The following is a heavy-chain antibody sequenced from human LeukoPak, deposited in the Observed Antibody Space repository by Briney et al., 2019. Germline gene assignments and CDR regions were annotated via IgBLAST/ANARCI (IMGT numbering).Heavy chain of an antibody. Sequence: GGSLRLSCAASGFTLSSYAMSWVRQAPGKGLEWASAISGSGGTTYYADSVKGRFTISRDNSKNTLYLQMNSLRAEDTAVYYCARDKSGGYYYWFDPWGQGTLVTVSS. V-gene: IGHV3-23*01. D-gene: IGHD3-22*01. CDR1: GFTLSSYA. CDR3: ARDKSGGYYYWFDP. J-gene: IGHJ5*02. CDR2: ISGSGGTT.